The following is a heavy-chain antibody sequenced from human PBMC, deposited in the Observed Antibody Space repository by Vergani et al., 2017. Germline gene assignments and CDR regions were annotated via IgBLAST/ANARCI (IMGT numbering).Heavy chain of an antibody. D-gene: IGHD3-22*01. CDR1: GFTFSNAW. CDR2: IKSKTDGGTT. CDR3: TTDEREYYYDSSGNFDY. Sequence: EVQLVESGGGLVKPGGSLRLSCAASGFTFSNAWMSWVRQAPGKGLEWVGRIKSKTDGGTTDYAAPVKGRFTISRDDSKNTLYLQMNSLKTEDTAVYYCTTDEREYYYDSSGNFDYWGQGTLVTVSS. V-gene: IGHV3-15*01. J-gene: IGHJ4*02.